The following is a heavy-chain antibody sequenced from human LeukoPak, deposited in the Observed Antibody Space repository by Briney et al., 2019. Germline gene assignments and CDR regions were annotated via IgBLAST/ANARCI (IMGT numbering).Heavy chain of an antibody. V-gene: IGHV1-18*01. J-gene: IGHJ6*02. CDR2: ISAYNGNT. D-gene: IGHD5-12*01. Sequence: ASVKVSCKASGYSFTSYGISWVRQAPGQGLEWMGWISAYNGNTNYAQKLQGRVTMATDTSTSTAYVELRSLRSDDTAVYYCARVVARYYGMDVWGQGTTVTVSS. CDR1: GYSFTSYG. CDR3: ARVVARYYGMDV.